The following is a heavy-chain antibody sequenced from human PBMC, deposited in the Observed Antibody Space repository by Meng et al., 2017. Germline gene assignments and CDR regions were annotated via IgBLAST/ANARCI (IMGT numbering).Heavy chain of an antibody. CDR1: GFTFSSYA. CDR3: ARDLYGGNSDYFDY. D-gene: IGHD4-23*01. CDR2: ISYDGSNK. V-gene: IGHV3-30*07. J-gene: IGHJ4*02. Sequence: QVWLVESGGGVVQPGRSLGLSCAASGFTFSSYAMHWVRQAPGKGLEWVAVISYDGSNKYYADSVKGRFTISRDNSKNTLYLQMNSLRAEDTAVYYCARDLYGGNSDYFDYWGQGTLVTVSS.